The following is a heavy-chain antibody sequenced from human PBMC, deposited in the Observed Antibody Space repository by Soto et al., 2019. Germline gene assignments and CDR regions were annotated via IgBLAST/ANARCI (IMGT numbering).Heavy chain of an antibody. J-gene: IGHJ4*02. V-gene: IGHV4-59*01. CDR1: GGSISSYY. Sequence: QVQLQESGPGLVKPSETLSLTCTVSGGSISSYYWSWIRQPPGKGLEWIGYIYYSGSTNYNPSLKSRVTISVDTSKNQFSLKLSSVSAADTAVYYCARDREYYDSSGYYFDYWGQGTLVTVSS. D-gene: IGHD3-22*01. CDR3: ARDREYYDSSGYYFDY. CDR2: IYYSGST.